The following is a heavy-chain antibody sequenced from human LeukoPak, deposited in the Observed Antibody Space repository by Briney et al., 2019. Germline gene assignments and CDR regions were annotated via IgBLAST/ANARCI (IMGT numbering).Heavy chain of an antibody. V-gene: IGHV5-10-1*01. CDR3: ARHVYCSSTSCYAAFDI. D-gene: IGHD2-2*01. CDR1: GYSFTSYW. Sequence: GESLKISCKGPGYSFTSYWISWVRQMPGKGLEWMGRIDPTDSYTNYSPSFQGHVTISADKSISTAYLQWSSLKASDTAMYYCARHVYCSSTSCYAAFDIWGQGTMVTVSS. CDR2: IDPTDSYT. J-gene: IGHJ3*02.